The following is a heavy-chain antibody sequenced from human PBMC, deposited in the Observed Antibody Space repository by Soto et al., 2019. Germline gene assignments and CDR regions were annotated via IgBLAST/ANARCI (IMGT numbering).Heavy chain of an antibody. CDR2: INPNGGST. Sequence: QVQLVQSGAEVKNPGASVKLSCKASGYTFTSFYIHWVRQAPGQGLEWMAIINPNGGSTNYAPNLQGRVPLTRDTSTNTVYIELSSLGSEDTAVYYCARGLTSGDYWGQGTLVTVSS. V-gene: IGHV1-46*01. CDR1: GYTFTSFY. CDR3: ARGLTSGDY. J-gene: IGHJ4*02. D-gene: IGHD7-27*01.